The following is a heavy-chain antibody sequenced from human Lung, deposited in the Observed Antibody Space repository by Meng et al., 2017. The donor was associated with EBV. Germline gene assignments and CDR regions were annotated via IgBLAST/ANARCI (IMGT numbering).Heavy chain of an antibody. V-gene: IGHV4-31*03. J-gene: IGHJ4*02. D-gene: IGHD6-19*01. CDR2: IYYSGST. CDR3: ARLRLVWMFDY. CDR1: GGSVDSGAYY. Sequence: QWQLQESGSGLVKPSQTLSLTCTVSGGSVDSGAYYWSWIRQRPGKGLEWIGYIYYSGSTFYTPSLKSRATLSVDTSKNQFSLKLNSVTAADTAVYYCARLRLVWMFDYWGQGALVTVSS.